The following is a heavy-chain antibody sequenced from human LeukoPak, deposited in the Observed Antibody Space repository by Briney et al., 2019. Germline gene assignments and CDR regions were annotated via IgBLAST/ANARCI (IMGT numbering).Heavy chain of an antibody. CDR3: ARANGDYYDSRDHFDN. J-gene: IGHJ4*02. V-gene: IGHV1-2*02. CDR1: GYTFTGYY. CDR2: INPNSGGT. Sequence: GASVTVSCKASGYTFTGYYMHWVRQAPGQGLEWMGWINPNSGGTNYAQKFQGRVTMTRDTSISTAYMELSRLRSDDTAVYYCARANGDYYDSRDHFDNWGQGTLVTVSS. D-gene: IGHD3-22*01.